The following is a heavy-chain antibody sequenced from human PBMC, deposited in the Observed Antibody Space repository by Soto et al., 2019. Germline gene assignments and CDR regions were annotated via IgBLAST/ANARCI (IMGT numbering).Heavy chain of an antibody. D-gene: IGHD1-26*01. CDR3: ARGSGSLYYFGY. J-gene: IGHJ4*02. V-gene: IGHV3-53*01. CDR2: IYSGGST. CDR1: GFSVSTNY. Sequence: PGGSLRLSCAASGFSVSTNYMTWVRQAPGKGLEWVSVIYSGGSTYYTDSVKGRFTISRDNSKNTLYLQMNSLRADDTAVYYCARGSGSLYYFGYWGQGTLVTVSS.